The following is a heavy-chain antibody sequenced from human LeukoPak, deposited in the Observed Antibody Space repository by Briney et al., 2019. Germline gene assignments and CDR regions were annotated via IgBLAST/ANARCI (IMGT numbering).Heavy chain of an antibody. Sequence: GGSLRLSCAASGFTFSSYAMHWVRQAPGKGLEWVAVISYDGSNKYYADSVKGRFTISRDNSKNTLYLQMNSLRAEDTAVYYCARSRGYSYGYFDYWGQGTLVTVSS. CDR2: ISYDGSNK. CDR1: GFTFSSYA. J-gene: IGHJ4*02. CDR3: ARSRGYSYGYFDY. D-gene: IGHD5-18*01. V-gene: IGHV3-30-3*01.